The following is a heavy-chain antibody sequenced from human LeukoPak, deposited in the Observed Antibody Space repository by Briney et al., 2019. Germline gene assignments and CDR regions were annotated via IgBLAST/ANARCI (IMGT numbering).Heavy chain of an antibody. CDR1: SGSFRTYY. D-gene: IGHD2-2*01. CDR2: IFYNEGT. Sequence: SETLSLTCTVSSGSFRTYYWSWIRQPPGKGLEWIGYIFYNEGTSYNPSLKSRVTISVDTSNNQLPLKVNSVTAADTAMYYCVKSNSRYQPWTLDIWGRGTMVTVSS. CDR3: VKSNSRYQPWTLDI. V-gene: IGHV4-59*01. J-gene: IGHJ3*02.